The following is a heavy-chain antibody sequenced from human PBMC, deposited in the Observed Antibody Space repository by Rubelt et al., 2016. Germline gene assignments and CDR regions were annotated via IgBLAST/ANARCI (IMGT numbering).Heavy chain of an antibody. D-gene: IGHD6-6*01. V-gene: IGHV4-39*05. J-gene: IGHJ5*02. CDR1: GGSISSSSYY. Sequence: QLQLQESGPGLVKPSETPSLTCTVSGGSISSSSYYWGWIRQPPGKGLEWIGSIYYSGSTYYNPSLKGRVTMSGDTTKNQFALKPSAVTAAETAVYYWGGRRCSSPYNWFDPGGQGTLVTVSS. CDR3: GGRRCSSPYNWFDP. CDR2: IYYSGST.